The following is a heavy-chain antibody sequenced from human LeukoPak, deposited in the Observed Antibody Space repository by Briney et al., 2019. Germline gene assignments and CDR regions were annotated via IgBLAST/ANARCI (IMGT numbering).Heavy chain of an antibody. CDR2: ISYDGSNK. CDR1: GFTFSSYG. D-gene: IGHD3-3*01. V-gene: IGHV3-30*18. J-gene: IGHJ4*02. CDR3: AKETYDFWSDYYFDY. Sequence: GRSLRLSCAASGFTFSSYGMHWVRQAPGKGLEWVAVISYDGSNKYSVDSVKSRFTISRDNSKNTLYLQMNSLRAEDTAVYYCAKETYDFWSDYYFDYWGQGTLVTVSS.